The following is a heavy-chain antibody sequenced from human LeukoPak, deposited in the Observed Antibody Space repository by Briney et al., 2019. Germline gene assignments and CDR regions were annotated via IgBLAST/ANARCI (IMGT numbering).Heavy chain of an antibody. CDR2: IKEDGREK. V-gene: IGHV3-7*01. J-gene: IGHJ4*02. CDR3: VRDGEYSHGIDFDY. CDR1: GFTFSSSW. Sequence: PGGSLRLSCATSGFTFSSSWMSWVRQAPGKGLECVANIKEDGREKYYVDSVKGRFTISRDNAKNSLYLQMSSLRAEDTAVYYCVRDGEYSHGIDFDYWGQGTLVTVSP. D-gene: IGHD5-18*01.